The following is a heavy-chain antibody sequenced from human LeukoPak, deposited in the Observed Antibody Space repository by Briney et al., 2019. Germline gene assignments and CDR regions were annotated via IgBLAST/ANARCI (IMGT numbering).Heavy chain of an antibody. CDR2: IYSGGST. CDR1: GFTVSSSY. CDR3: ARAHSSSDYFDY. Sequence: GGSLRLSCEASGFTVSSSYMSWVRQAPGKGLEWVSVIYSGGSTYYADSVKGRFTISRDNSKNMLYLQMNSLRAEDTAVYYCARAHSSSDYFDYWGQGTLVTVSS. D-gene: IGHD6-19*01. J-gene: IGHJ4*02. V-gene: IGHV3-53*01.